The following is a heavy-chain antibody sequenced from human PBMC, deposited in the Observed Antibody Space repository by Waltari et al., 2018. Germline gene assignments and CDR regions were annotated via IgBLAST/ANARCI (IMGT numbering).Heavy chain of an antibody. CDR1: GFYFSEAW. CDR3: TTMAFA. Sequence: EVHLVESWGGLVEPGGSLRLSCAASGFYFSEAWMNWVRQAPGKGLEWVGRIKRIRDGGITNYAAPVNGRFTISRDDSKNTVFLQMNSLKIEDTAVYYCTTMAFAWGQGTLVTVSS. J-gene: IGHJ5*02. CDR2: IKRIRDGGIT. V-gene: IGHV3-15*01. D-gene: IGHD3-10*01.